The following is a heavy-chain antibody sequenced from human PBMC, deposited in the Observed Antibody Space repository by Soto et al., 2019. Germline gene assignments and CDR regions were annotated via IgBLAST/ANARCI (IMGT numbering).Heavy chain of an antibody. CDR3: ARVVPAARRTSYMDV. CDR2: INHSGST. CDR1: GGSFSGYY. V-gene: IGHV4-34*01. Sequence: PSETLSLTCAVYGGSFSGYYWSWIRQPPGKGLEWIGEINHSGSTNYNPSLKSRVTISVDTSKNQFSLKLSSVTAADTAVYYCARVVPAARRTSYMDVWGKGTTVTVSS. D-gene: IGHD2-2*01. J-gene: IGHJ6*03.